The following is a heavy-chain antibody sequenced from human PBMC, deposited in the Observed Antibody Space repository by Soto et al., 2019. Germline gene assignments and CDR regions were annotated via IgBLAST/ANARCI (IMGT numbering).Heavy chain of an antibody. Sequence: SETLSLTCTVSGGSISRNSYYWGWIRQPPGKGLEWIGSIYYSGSTYYNPSLKSRVTISVDTSKNQFSLKLSSVTAADTAVYYCARVGYYDSSADYWGQGTLVTVSS. J-gene: IGHJ4*02. CDR2: IYYSGST. V-gene: IGHV4-39*07. CDR3: ARVGYYDSSADY. D-gene: IGHD3-22*01. CDR1: GGSISRNSYY.